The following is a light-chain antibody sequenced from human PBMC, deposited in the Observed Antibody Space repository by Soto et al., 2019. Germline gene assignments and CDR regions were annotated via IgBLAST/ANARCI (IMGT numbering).Light chain of an antibody. J-gene: IGLJ3*02. CDR1: LTDIGTYYY. CDR3: AAWDDSLNVWV. Sequence: QSVLTQPPSASGSLGQSVTISCTGTLTDIGTYYYVSWYQQHPGKAPKLIIYEVSERPSGVPDRFSGSKSGNTASLAISGLQSEDEADYYCAAWDDSLNVWVFGGGTKLTVL. V-gene: IGLV2-8*01. CDR2: EVS.